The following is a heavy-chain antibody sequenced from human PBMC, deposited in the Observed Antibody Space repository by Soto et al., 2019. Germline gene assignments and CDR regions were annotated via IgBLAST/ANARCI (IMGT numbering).Heavy chain of an antibody. Sequence: QVQLQQWGAGLLKPSETLSLTCAVYGGTFNGYYWSWIRQPPGKGLEWKGEINHNGNTNSIPSLRSRVSISVDTSNKQFSLNLNSVTAADTALYYCARGWYREGSGSAFEIWGQGTMVTVSS. CDR1: GGTFNGYY. J-gene: IGHJ3*02. CDR3: ARGWYREGSGSAFEI. D-gene: IGHD3-10*01. CDR2: INHNGNT. V-gene: IGHV4-34*01.